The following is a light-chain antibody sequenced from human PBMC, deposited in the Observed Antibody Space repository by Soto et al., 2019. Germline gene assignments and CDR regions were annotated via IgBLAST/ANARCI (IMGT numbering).Light chain of an antibody. CDR2: DAS. J-gene: IGKJ4*01. Sequence: EIVLTQSPGTLSLSPGERATLSCRASQSVASNFLAWYQQKPGQAPRFLMYDASSRATGIPDRFSGSGSGTDFTLTISRLEPEDFAVYYCEQYNSTPLSFGGGTKVEIK. CDR1: QSVASNF. CDR3: EQYNSTPLS. V-gene: IGKV3-20*01.